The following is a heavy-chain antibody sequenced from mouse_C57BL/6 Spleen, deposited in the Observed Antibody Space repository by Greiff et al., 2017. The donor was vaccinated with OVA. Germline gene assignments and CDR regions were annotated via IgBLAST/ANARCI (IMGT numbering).Heavy chain of an antibody. CDR2: ISSGSSTI. D-gene: IGHD1-1*01. J-gene: IGHJ1*03. Sequence: EVQLVESGGGLVKPGGSLKLSCAASGFTFSDYGMHWVRQAPEKGLEWVAYISSGSSTIYYAETVKGRFTISRDNAKKTLFLQMTSLRSEDTAMYYCARRTAYGSSPYWYFDVWGTGTTVTVSS. CDR1: GFTFSDYG. V-gene: IGHV5-17*01. CDR3: ARRTAYGSSPYWYFDV.